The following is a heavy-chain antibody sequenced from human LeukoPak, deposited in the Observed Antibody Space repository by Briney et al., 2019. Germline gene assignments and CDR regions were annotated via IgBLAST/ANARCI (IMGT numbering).Heavy chain of an antibody. J-gene: IGHJ5*02. Sequence: GGSLRLSCAASGFTFSSYAMRGVRQAPGKGGEGGSAISGSGGSTYYADSVKGRFTISRDNSKNTLYLQMNSLRAEDTAVYYCAKLEGGCSGGSCYGNWFDPWGQGTLVTVSS. D-gene: IGHD2-15*01. CDR2: ISGSGGST. CDR3: AKLEGGCSGGSCYGNWFDP. V-gene: IGHV3-23*01. CDR1: GFTFSSYA.